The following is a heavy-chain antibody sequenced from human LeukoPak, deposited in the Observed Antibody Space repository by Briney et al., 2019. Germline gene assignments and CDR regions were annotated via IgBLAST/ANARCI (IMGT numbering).Heavy chain of an antibody. CDR1: GYTFTGYY. D-gene: IGHD3-22*01. CDR2: INPNSGGT. CDR3: AREKYYDSSGYSLHDAFDI. V-gene: IGHV1-2*02. J-gene: IGHJ3*02. Sequence: ASVKVSCKASGYTFTGYYMHWVRQAPGQGLEWMGWINPNSGGTNYAQKFQGRVTMTRDTSISTAYMELSRLRSDDTAVYYCAREKYYDSSGYSLHDAFDIWGQGTMVTVSS.